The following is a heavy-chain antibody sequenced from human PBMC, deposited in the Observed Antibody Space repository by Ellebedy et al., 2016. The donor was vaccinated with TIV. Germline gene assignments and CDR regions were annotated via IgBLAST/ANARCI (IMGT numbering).Heavy chain of an antibody. Sequence: SETLSLTCTVSGGSISSYYWSWIQQPPGKGLEWIGYIYYSGSTNYNPSLKSRVTISVDTSKNQFSLKLSSVTAADTAVYYCARLGGCGGYCYSFDYWGQGTLVTVSS. V-gene: IGHV4-59*08. D-gene: IGHD2-21*02. CDR1: GGSISSYY. CDR3: ARLGGCGGYCYSFDY. J-gene: IGHJ4*02. CDR2: IYYSGST.